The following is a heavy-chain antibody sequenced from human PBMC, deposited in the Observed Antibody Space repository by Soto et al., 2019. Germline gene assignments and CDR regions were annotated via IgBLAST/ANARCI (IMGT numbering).Heavy chain of an antibody. CDR2: IYYSGNT. CDR3: AISSLYVMDV. V-gene: IGHV4-30-4*01. J-gene: IGHJ6*02. CDR1: GGSLSSGYYY. Sequence: QVQLQESGPGLVKPSQTLSLTCSVSGGSLSSGYYYWSWIRQPPGKGLEWIGNIYYSGNTYYNPSLKSRLIISIDTSKNQFSLMVGSVTAADTAVYYCAISSLYVMDVWGQGTTVTVSS.